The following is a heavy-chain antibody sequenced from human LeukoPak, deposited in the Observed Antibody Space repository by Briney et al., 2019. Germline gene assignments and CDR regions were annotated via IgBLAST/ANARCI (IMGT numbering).Heavy chain of an antibody. J-gene: IGHJ4*02. CDR1: GYTFTGYY. V-gene: IGHV1-2*02. CDR3: ARDTYYYDSSGYGD. D-gene: IGHD3-22*01. Sequence: ASVKVSCKASGYTFTGYYMHWVRRAPGQGLEWMGWINPNSGGTNYAQKFQGRVTMTRDTSISTAYMELSRLRSDDTAVYYCARDTYYYDSSGYGDWGQGTLVTVSS. CDR2: INPNSGGT.